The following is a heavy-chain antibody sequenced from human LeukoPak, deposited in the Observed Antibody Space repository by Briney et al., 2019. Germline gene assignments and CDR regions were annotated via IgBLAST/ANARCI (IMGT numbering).Heavy chain of an antibody. J-gene: IGHJ4*02. CDR2: ITSSGADI. CDR1: GFTFSDYY. V-gene: IGHV3-11*01. D-gene: IGHD5-12*01. Sequence: KPGGSLRLSCAASGFTFSDYYMSWIRQAPGKGLEWVAYITSSGADIYYADSVKGRFTISRDNAKNALFLRMNSLRVEDTATYYCASDIVATSGDFWGQGTLISVSP. CDR3: ASDIVATSGDF.